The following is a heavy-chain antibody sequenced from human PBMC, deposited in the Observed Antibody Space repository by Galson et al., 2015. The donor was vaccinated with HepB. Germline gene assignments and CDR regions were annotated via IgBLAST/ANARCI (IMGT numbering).Heavy chain of an antibody. CDR1: GFPFNTYW. CDR3: AREGHGADDY. Sequence: SLRLSCAASGFPFNTYWMHWVRQAPGKGLVWVSRISTDGSSATYADSVKGRFTISRDNTKNTLYLQMNSLRAEDTAVYYCAREGHGADDYWGQGILVTVSS. D-gene: IGHD4-17*01. CDR2: ISTDGSSA. J-gene: IGHJ4*02. V-gene: IGHV3-74*03.